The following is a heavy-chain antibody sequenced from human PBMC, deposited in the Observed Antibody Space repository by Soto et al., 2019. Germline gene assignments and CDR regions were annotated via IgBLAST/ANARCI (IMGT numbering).Heavy chain of an antibody. J-gene: IGHJ4*02. Sequence: QVQLVQSGAEVKKPGASVKVSCKASGYTFTSYAMHWVRQAPGQRLEWMGWINAGNGNTKYSQKFQGRVTITRDTSASTAYMELSSLRSEDTAVYYCAREFGDFEAPVDYWGQGTLVTVSS. D-gene: IGHD3-10*01. CDR3: AREFGDFEAPVDY. CDR1: GYTFTSYA. CDR2: INAGNGNT. V-gene: IGHV1-3*01.